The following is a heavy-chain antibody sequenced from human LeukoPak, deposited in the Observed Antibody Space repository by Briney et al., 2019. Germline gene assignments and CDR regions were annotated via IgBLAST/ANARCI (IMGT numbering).Heavy chain of an antibody. J-gene: IGHJ5*02. V-gene: IGHV3-43D*03. CDR1: GFTFDDYA. CDR2: ISWDGGST. D-gene: IGHD3-22*01. CDR3: ARDWDGSGYFISNWFDP. Sequence: GGSLRLSCAASGFTFDDYAMHWVRQAPGKGLEWVSLISWDGGSTYYADSVKGRFTISRDNSKNTLYLQMGSLRAEDMAVYYCARDWDGSGYFISNWFDPWGQGTLVTVSS.